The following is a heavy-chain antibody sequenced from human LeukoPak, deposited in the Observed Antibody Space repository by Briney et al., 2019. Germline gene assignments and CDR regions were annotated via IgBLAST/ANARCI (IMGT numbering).Heavy chain of an antibody. J-gene: IGHJ3*02. CDR2: IYYSRST. V-gene: IGHV4-30-4*08. CDR3: ARERDYDFWSGGESPAFDI. D-gene: IGHD3-3*01. CDR1: GGSINSGDYY. Sequence: SQTLSLTCTVSGGSINSGDYYWSWIRQPPGKGLEWIGYIYYSRSTYYNPSLKSRVTIAVDTSKNQFSLKLSSVTAADTAVYYCARERDYDFWSGGESPAFDIWGQGTMVTVSS.